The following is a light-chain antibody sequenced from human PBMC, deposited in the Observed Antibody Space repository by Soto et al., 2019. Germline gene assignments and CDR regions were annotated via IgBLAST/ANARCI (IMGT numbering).Light chain of an antibody. J-gene: IGKJ1*01. CDR1: QSVSSN. V-gene: IGKV3-15*01. CDR2: GAS. CDR3: QQYNNWPPWT. Sequence: EIVMTQSPATLSVSPGERATLSCRASQSVSSNLVWYQQQPGQAPRLLIYGASTRATGIPARFSGSGSGTQFTLTISSLQSEDFAVYYRQQYNNWPPWTFGQGTKVEIK.